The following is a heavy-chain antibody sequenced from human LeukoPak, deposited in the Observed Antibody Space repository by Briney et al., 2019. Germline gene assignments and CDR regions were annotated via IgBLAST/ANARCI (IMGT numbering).Heavy chain of an antibody. D-gene: IGHD5-12*01. CDR3: ARERVVATIYYFDY. V-gene: IGHV1-69*04. CDR2: IIPILGIA. Sequence: SVKVSCKASGGTFSSYAISWVRQAPGQGLEWMGRIIPILGIANYAQKFQGRVTIAADKSTSTAYMELSSLRSEDTAVYYCARERVVATIYYFDYWGQGTLVTVSS. CDR1: GGTFSSYA. J-gene: IGHJ4*02.